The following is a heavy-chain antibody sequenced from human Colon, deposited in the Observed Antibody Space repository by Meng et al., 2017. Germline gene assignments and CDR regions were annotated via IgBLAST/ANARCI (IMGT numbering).Heavy chain of an antibody. CDR3: ARQMGHIPAPYR. D-gene: IGHD6-13*01. J-gene: IGHJ4*02. V-gene: IGHV5-51*01. CDR1: GYAFSAYW. CDR2: IYPADSDT. Sequence: KVSCKASGYAFSAYWIGWVRQPPGKGLEWMGIIYPADSDTRYSPSFEGQVTISADKSISTAYLQWSSLKASDTAMYYCARQMGHIPAPYRWGQGTLVTVSS.